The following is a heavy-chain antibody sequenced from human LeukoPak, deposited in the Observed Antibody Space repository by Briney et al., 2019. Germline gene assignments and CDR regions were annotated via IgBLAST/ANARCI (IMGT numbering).Heavy chain of an antibody. CDR2: ISAYNRDT. J-gene: IGHJ4*02. V-gene: IGHV1-18*01. CDR3: ARDFSNTSGFKVMVDY. CDR1: GFTFTRYG. D-gene: IGHD3-22*01. Sequence: ASVKVSCTASGFTFTRYGISWVRQAPGQGLEWMGWISAYNRDTKYAQNFQGRVTMTTDTSTSTAYMELRSLRSDDTAVYYCARDFSNTSGFKVMVDYWGQGTLVAVSS.